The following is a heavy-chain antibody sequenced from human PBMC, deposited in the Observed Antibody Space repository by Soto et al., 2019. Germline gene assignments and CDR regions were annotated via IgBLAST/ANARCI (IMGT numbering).Heavy chain of an antibody. Sequence: LRLSWAASGVIVSSNYMTWVRQAPGKGLEWVSIIYSGGSTYYADSVKGRFTISRDNSKNTLYLQMNSLRAEDTAVYYCARGYSGYDNAIDYWGQGTLVTVSS. V-gene: IGHV3-53*01. D-gene: IGHD5-12*01. CDR2: IYSGGST. CDR3: ARGYSGYDNAIDY. CDR1: GVIVSSNY. J-gene: IGHJ4*02.